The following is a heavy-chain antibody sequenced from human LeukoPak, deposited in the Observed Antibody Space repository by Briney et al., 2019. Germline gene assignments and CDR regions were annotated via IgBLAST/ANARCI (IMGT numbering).Heavy chain of an antibody. V-gene: IGHV3-30*18. CDR2: ISYDGSNK. D-gene: IGHD2/OR15-2a*01. CDR1: GFTFSGYA. CDR3: AKDLASAISILDFDY. J-gene: IGHJ4*02. Sequence: PGGSLRLSCAASGFTFSGYAMNWVRQAPGKGLEWVAVISYDGSNKYYADSVKGRFTISRDNSKNTLYLQMNSLRAEDTAVYYCAKDLASAISILDFDYWGQGTLVTVSS.